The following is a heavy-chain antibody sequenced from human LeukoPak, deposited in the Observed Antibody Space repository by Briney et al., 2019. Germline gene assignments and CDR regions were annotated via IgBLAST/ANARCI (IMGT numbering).Heavy chain of an antibody. V-gene: IGHV3-23*01. CDR1: GFTFSSYA. D-gene: IGHD6-19*01. J-gene: IGHJ4*02. CDR3: AKDGDSSGWPYYFDY. CDR2: ISGSGGST. Sequence: GGSLRLSCAASGFTFSSYAMSWVRQAPGKGLEWVSAISGSGGSTYYADSVKGRFTISRDNSKNTLYLQMNSLRAEDTAVYYCAKDGDSSGWPYYFDYWGQGTLVTVPS.